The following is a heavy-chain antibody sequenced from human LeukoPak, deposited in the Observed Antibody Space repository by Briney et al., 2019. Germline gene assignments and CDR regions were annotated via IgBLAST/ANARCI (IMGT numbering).Heavy chain of an antibody. Sequence: SETLSLTCTVSGDSIGTYYWSWIRQPPGKGLEWIGYIYYSGSTNYNPSLKSRVTISVDTSKNQFSLKLSSVTAADTAVYYCARQYSGSYFNYFDYWGQGTLVTVSS. V-gene: IGHV4-59*08. D-gene: IGHD1-26*01. J-gene: IGHJ4*02. CDR1: GDSIGTYY. CDR3: ARQYSGSYFNYFDY. CDR2: IYYSGST.